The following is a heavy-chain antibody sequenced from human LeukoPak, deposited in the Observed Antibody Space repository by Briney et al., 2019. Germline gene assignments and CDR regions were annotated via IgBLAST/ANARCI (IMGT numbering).Heavy chain of an antibody. CDR2: VYKDGKM. V-gene: IGHV3-53*01. CDR1: GFTVSSTY. D-gene: IGHD2-21*01. Sequence: GGSLRLSCAASGFTVSSTYMSWVRQSPGKGLEWVSVVYKDGKMFYIDSVKGRFTISRDTSKNTVYLQMNNLRAEDTAVYYCASRHCSGGDCYFAGADPFDHWGQGTLVTVFS. J-gene: IGHJ4*02. CDR3: ASRHCSGGDCYFAGADPFDH.